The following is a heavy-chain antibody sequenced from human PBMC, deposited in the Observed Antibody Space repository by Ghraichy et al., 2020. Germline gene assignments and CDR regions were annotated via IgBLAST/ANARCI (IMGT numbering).Heavy chain of an antibody. CDR3: VKDIWVFGTQTDDS. D-gene: IGHD1-1*01. V-gene: IGHV3-30-3*01. CDR2: ITHDGVNK. J-gene: IGHJ4*02. Sequence: GGSLRLSCKTSGFNFSWYAMQWVRQAPGKGLEWVSIITHDGVNKFDIDSVQGRITSSRDNSKNTVYLQMKNLRLEDTAMYYCVKDIWVFGTQTDDSWGQGALVTVSS. CDR1: GFNFSWYA.